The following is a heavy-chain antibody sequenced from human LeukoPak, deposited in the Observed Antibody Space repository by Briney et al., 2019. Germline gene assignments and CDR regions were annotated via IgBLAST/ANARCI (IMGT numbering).Heavy chain of an antibody. V-gene: IGHV3-9*01. CDR2: ISWNSGSI. CDR1: GFTFDDYA. J-gene: IGHJ5*02. Sequence: PAGGSLRLSCAASGFTFDDYAMHWVRQAPGKGLEWVSGISWNSGSIGYADSVKGRFTISRDNAKNSLYLQMNSLRAEDTALYYCARTYYYDSSGYFPLSWGQGTLVTVSS. CDR3: ARTYYYDSSGYFPLS. D-gene: IGHD3-22*01.